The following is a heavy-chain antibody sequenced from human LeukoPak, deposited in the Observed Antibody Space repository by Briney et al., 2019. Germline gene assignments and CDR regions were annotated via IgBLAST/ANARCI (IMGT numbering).Heavy chain of an antibody. V-gene: IGHV3-66*04. J-gene: IGHJ4*02. Sequence: GGSLRLSCVGSGFNVTTNNMYWVRQAPGKGLECVSAFHAGGSLDYADSVRDRFTISRDNSKNTLYLQMNSLRAEDTAVYYCGRRFCNSCPLDFWGQGTLVTVSS. D-gene: IGHD2-21*01. CDR2: FHAGGSL. CDR1: GFNVTTNN. CDR3: GRRFCNSCPLDF.